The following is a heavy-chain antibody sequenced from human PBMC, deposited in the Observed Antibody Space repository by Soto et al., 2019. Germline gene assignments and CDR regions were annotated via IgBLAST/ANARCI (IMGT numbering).Heavy chain of an antibody. J-gene: IGHJ5*02. V-gene: IGHV1-18*01. Sequence: LNLSCKAAGYSKSGDHIRWLRNTKRKGLEWMGWINPYSGSTNYAQKLQGRVTMTTDTSTSTAYMELRSLRSDDTAVYYCARDDGGCSSTSCYLSVWFDPWGQGTLVTVS. CDR3: ARDDGGCSSTSCYLSVWFDP. D-gene: IGHD2-2*01. CDR1: GYSKSGDH. CDR2: INPYSGST.